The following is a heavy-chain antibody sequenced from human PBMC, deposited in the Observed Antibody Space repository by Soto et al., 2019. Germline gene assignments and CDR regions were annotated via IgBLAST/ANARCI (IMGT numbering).Heavy chain of an antibody. CDR1: GGSISSGGYS. CDR2: IYHSGST. V-gene: IGHV4-30-2*01. Sequence: PSETLSLTCAVSGGSISSGGYSWSWIRQPPGKGLEWIGYIYHSGSTYYNPSLKSRVTISVDRSKNQFSLKLSSVTAADTAVYYCARDFDLGELDYWGQGPLVTGS. CDR3: ARDFDLGELDY. D-gene: IGHD3-9*01. J-gene: IGHJ4*02.